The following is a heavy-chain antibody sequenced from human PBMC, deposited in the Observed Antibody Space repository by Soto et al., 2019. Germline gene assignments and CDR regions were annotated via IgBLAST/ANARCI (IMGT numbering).Heavy chain of an antibody. CDR3: SIRSHIVVAPT. J-gene: IGHJ4*02. Sequence: SETLSLTTIVSSASFSAAHSFRVWFSQPPGEGLGWIGSFYYDGRTYYNPYLKSCVAISVDTSENHFSLMLTSVTAADPTVYYCSIRSHIVVAPTWVQGTLVTVSS. D-gene: IGHD2-21*01. CDR2: FYYDGRT. CDR1: SASFSAAHSF. V-gene: IGHV4-39*02.